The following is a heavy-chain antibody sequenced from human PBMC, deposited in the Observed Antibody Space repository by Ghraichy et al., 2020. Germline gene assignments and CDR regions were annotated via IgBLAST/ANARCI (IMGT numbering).Heavy chain of an antibody. J-gene: IGHJ3*01. CDR2: ISSSSDYI. CDR1: GFTFRTYT. Sequence: GGSLRLSCAASGFTFRTYTMNWLRQAPGKGPEWVSSISSSSDYIYYADSVKGRFTISRDNAEDSLYLQMSSLRVEDTAVYYCARDATWNGYLDAFDVGGQGTMVTVSS. D-gene: IGHD3-3*01. V-gene: IGHV3-21*01. CDR3: ARDATWNGYLDAFDV.